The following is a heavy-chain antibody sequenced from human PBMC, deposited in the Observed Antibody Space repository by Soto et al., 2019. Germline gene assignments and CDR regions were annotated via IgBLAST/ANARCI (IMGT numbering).Heavy chain of an antibody. Sequence: QVQLQQWGAELLKPSETLSLTCAVYGGSFRGYYWSWIRQPPWKGLEWIGEINHSGSTNYNPSLKSRVTISVDTSKNQFSLKLSSVTAADTAVYYCARGQVVAATPTYFDYWGQGTLVTVSS. CDR1: GGSFRGYY. D-gene: IGHD2-15*01. CDR2: INHSGST. CDR3: ARGQVVAATPTYFDY. J-gene: IGHJ4*02. V-gene: IGHV4-34*01.